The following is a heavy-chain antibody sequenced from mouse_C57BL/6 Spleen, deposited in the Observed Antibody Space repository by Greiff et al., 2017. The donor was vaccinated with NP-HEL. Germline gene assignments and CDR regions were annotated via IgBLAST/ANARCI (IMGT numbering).Heavy chain of an antibody. Sequence: VQLQQSGTELVKPGASVKLSCKASGYTFTSYWMHWVKQRPGQGLEWIGNINPSNGGTNYNEKFKSKATLTVDKSSSTAYMQLSSLTSEDSAVYYCARDDYDNDYAMDYWGQGTSVTVSS. J-gene: IGHJ4*01. V-gene: IGHV1-53*01. CDR1: GYTFTSYW. CDR3: ARDDYDNDYAMDY. D-gene: IGHD2-4*01. CDR2: INPSNGGT.